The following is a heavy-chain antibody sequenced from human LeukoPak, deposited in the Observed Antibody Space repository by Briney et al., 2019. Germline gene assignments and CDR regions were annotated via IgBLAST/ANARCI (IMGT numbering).Heavy chain of an antibody. J-gene: IGHJ4*02. D-gene: IGHD5-18*01. V-gene: IGHV4-30-2*01. CDR2: IYHSGST. CDR1: GGSISSGGYS. CDR3: ARVVYSYDSHYFDY. Sequence: SETLSLTCAVSGGSISSGGYSWSWIRQPPGEGLEWIGYIYHSGSTYYNPSLKSRVTISVDRSKNQFSLKLSSVTAADTAVYYCARVVYSYDSHYFDYWGQGTLVTVSS.